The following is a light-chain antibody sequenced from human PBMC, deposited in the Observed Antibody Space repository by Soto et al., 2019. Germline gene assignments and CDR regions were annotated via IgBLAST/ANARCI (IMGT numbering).Light chain of an antibody. J-gene: IGLJ1*01. CDR2: DDS. CDR1: NIVTKS. Sequence: SYELTQPPSVSVAPGQTARITCGGNNIVTKSVHWYQQKPGQAPVVVVYDDSDRPSGIPERFSGSNSGNTATLTISSVEAGDEADYYGQVWDSGSDHYVFGAGTKVTVL. CDR3: QVWDSGSDHYV. V-gene: IGLV3-21*02.